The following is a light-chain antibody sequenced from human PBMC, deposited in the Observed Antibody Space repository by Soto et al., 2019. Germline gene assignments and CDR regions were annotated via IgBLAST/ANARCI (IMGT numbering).Light chain of an antibody. CDR3: HQYNDWPRT. CDR2: GAS. Sequence: EIVLTQSPGTLSLSPGERVTLSCGASHSITSTSIAWYQQKPGQAPRLVIFGASSRATGIPARFSGSGSGTEFTLTISSLQSEDFAVYYCHQYNDWPRTFGQGTKVDI. J-gene: IGKJ1*01. V-gene: IGKV3-15*01. CDR1: HSITST.